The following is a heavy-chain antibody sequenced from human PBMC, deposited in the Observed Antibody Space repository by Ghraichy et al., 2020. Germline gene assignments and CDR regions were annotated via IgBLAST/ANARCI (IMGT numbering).Heavy chain of an antibody. J-gene: IGHJ5*02. CDR1: GDSINRGYY. V-gene: IGHV4-38-2*02. Sequence: LSLTCSVSGDSINRGYYWGWIRQPPGKGLEWIGSIFHSETAYYNPSLKSRVTISVDTSKNQFSLRLKSVTAADTAMYYCARVQWDSGDWFPLRWLDPWGQGTLVIVSS. CDR2: IFHSETA. D-gene: IGHD3-9*01. CDR3: ARVQWDSGDWFPLRWLDP.